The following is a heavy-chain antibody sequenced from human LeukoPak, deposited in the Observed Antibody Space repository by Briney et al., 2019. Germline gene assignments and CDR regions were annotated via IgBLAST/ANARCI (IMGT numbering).Heavy chain of an antibody. J-gene: IGHJ4*02. CDR3: ARADTSGYIYYFDY. D-gene: IGHD3-22*01. CDR2: VSGSGGST. V-gene: IGHV3-23*01. Sequence: GGSLRLSCAASGFTFSNSAMSWVRQAPGKGLEWVSSVSGSGGSTYYADSVKGRFTISRDNSKNTLYLQVNSLRAEDTAVYYCARADTSGYIYYFDYWGQGTLVAVSS. CDR1: GFTFSNSA.